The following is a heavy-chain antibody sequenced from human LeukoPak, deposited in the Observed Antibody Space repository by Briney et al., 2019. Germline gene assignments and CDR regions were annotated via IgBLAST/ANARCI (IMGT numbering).Heavy chain of an antibody. D-gene: IGHD2-15*01. J-gene: IGHJ4*02. Sequence: SETLSLTCTVSGGSISYYYWTWIQQPAGKGLEWIGRIDASGNTKYTPSLRSRVTLSIDTSGQQFSLKLSSVTAADTAVYFCAREGCSGGVCYFDYWGRGTLVTVSS. CDR1: GGSISYYY. CDR3: AREGCSGGVCYFDY. CDR2: IDASGNT. V-gene: IGHV4-4*07.